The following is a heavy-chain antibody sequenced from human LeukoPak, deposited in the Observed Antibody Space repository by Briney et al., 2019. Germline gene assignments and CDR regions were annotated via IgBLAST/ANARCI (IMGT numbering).Heavy chain of an antibody. CDR3: ARDGSSGYYFDY. V-gene: IGHV3-21*01. J-gene: IGHJ4*02. CDR1: GFTFSSYS. CDR2: ISSSSSYI. D-gene: IGHD3-22*01. Sequence: GGSLRLSCAASGFTFSSYSVNWVRQAPGKGLEWVSSISSSSSYIYYADSVKGRFTISRDNAKNSLYLQMNSLRAEDTAVYYCARDGSSGYYFDYWGQGTLVTVSS.